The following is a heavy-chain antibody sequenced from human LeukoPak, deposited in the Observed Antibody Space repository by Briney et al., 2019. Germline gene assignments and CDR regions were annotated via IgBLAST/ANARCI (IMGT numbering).Heavy chain of an antibody. J-gene: IGHJ4*02. Sequence: PSETLSLTCAVYGGSFSGYYWSWIRQPPGKGLEWIGEIDHSGNTKYNPSLESRVTISADTSKNQFSLELRTLSAADTAMYFCARQGSISAFDFWGRGTLVTVSS. CDR1: GGSFSGYY. V-gene: IGHV4-34*01. D-gene: IGHD2-21*01. CDR2: IDHSGNT. CDR3: ARQGSISAFDF.